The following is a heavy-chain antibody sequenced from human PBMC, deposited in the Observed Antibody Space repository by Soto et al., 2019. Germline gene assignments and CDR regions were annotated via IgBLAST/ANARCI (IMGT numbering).Heavy chain of an antibody. CDR3: GAMFGGAHDAFDI. V-gene: IGHV3-23*01. D-gene: IGHD3-10*02. J-gene: IGHJ3*02. CDR2: ISGSGGLA. Sequence: GGSLRLSCEASGFTFSSHAMSWVRQAPGKGLEWVSEISGSGGLAYYADSVKGRFTVSRDNFQNTLYLEMNSLRAEDTAVYYCGAMFGGAHDAFDIWGQGTMVTVSS. CDR1: GFTFSSHA.